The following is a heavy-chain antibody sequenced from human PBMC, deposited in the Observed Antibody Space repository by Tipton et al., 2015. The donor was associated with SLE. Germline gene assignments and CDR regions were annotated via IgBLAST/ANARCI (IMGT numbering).Heavy chain of an antibody. CDR3: ARDGSSAWYPYFDY. V-gene: IGHV4-4*08. J-gene: IGHJ4*02. CDR1: GGFIRSYY. Sequence: GLVKPSETLSLICTVSGGFIRSYYWSWIRQPPGKGLEWIGNIYPSGNTNYNPSLKSRVTMSVDTSKNQFSLKLSSVTAADTAVYYCARDGSSAWYPYFDYWGQGTLVTVSS. D-gene: IGHD6-13*01. CDR2: IYPSGNT.